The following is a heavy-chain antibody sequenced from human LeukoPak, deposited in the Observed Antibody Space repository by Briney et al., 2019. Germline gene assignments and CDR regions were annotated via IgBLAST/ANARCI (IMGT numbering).Heavy chain of an antibody. CDR1: GYTFTSYA. CDR3: ARGGTYYYGSGSYYQGHYNWFDP. J-gene: IGHJ5*02. V-gene: IGHV1-3*01. CDR2: INAGNGNT. Sequence: ASVKVSCKASGYTFTSYAMHWVRQAPGQRLEWMGWINAGNGNTKYSQKFQGRVTITRDTSASTAYMELSRLRSDDTAGYYRARGGTYYYGSGSYYQGHYNWFDPWGQGTLVTVSP. D-gene: IGHD3-10*01.